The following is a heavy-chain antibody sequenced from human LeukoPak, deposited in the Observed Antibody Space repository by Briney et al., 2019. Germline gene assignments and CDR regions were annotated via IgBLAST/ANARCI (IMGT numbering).Heavy chain of an antibody. D-gene: IGHD6-6*01. V-gene: IGHV1-2*02. CDR3: ARKYSSSFLVDP. CDR1: GYTFAGYY. J-gene: IGHJ5*02. CDR2: INPNSGGT. Sequence: GASVKVSCKASGYTFAGYYMHWVRQAPGQGLEWMGWINPNSGGTNYAQKFQGRVTMTRDTSISTAYMELSRLRSDDTAVYYCARKYSSSFLVDPWGQGTLVTVSS.